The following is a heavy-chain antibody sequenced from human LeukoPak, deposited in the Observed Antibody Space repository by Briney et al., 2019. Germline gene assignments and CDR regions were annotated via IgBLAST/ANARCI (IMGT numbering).Heavy chain of an antibody. CDR2: IIPILGIA. CDR3: AREGTGPGRSHYYYGMDV. Sequence: GSSVTVSCKASGGTFSSYAISWVRQAPGQGLEWMGRIIPILGIANYAQKFQGRVTITADKSTSTAYMELSSLRSEDTAVYYCAREGTGPGRSHYYYGMDVWGQGTTVTVSS. CDR1: GGTFSSYA. V-gene: IGHV1-69*04. D-gene: IGHD3/OR15-3a*01. J-gene: IGHJ6*02.